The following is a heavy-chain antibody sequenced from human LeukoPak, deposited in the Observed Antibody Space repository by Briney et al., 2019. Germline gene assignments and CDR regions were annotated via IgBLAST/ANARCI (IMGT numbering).Heavy chain of an antibody. CDR2: ISSSSSYI. J-gene: IGHJ4*02. CDR1: GFTFSSYS. D-gene: IGHD6-19*01. V-gene: IGHV3-21*01. CDR3: ARDKQWLLDY. Sequence: GGSLRLSCAASGFTFSSYSMNWVRQAPGKGLEWVSSISSSSSYIYYADSVKGRFTISRDNAKNSLYLQMNSLRAEDTAVYHCARDKQWLLDYWGQGTLVTVSS.